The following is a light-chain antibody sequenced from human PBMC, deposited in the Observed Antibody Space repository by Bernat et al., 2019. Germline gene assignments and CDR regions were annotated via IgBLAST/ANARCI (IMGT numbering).Light chain of an antibody. Sequence: DIQMTQSPSSLSASVGDRVTITCQASQDISNYLNWYQQKPGKAPKLLIYDAPNLETGVPSRFSGSGSGTDFTFTISSLQPEDIATYHCQQYDNVPITFGQGTRLEIK. CDR2: DAP. V-gene: IGKV1-33*01. J-gene: IGKJ5*01. CDR1: QDISNY. CDR3: QQYDNVPIT.